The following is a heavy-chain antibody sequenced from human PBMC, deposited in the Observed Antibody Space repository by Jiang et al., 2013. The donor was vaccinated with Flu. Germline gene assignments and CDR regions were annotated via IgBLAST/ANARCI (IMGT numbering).Heavy chain of an antibody. Sequence: NSAAWNWIRQSPSRGLEWLGRTYYRSKWYNDYAVSVKSRITINPDTSKNQFSLKLSSVTAADTAVYYCAREGYYGSGSSDYWGQGTLVTVSS. D-gene: IGHD3-10*01. CDR1: NSAA. CDR3: AREGYYGSGSSDY. J-gene: IGHJ4*02. V-gene: IGHV6-1*01. CDR2: TYYRSKWYN.